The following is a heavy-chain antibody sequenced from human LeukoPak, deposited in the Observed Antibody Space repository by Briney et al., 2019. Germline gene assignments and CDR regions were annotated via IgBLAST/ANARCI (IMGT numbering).Heavy chain of an antibody. J-gene: IGHJ4*02. Sequence: SETLSLTCTVSGGSISSYYWSWIRQPPGKGLDWVGSVYYNGNTYYNPSLKSRITISLDTSKNQFSLNLRSVTAADTAVYYCARDVKAGSGIDYWGQGTLVTVSS. CDR2: VYYNGNT. CDR3: ARDVKAGSGIDY. CDR1: GGSISSYY. V-gene: IGHV4-59*12. D-gene: IGHD3-10*01.